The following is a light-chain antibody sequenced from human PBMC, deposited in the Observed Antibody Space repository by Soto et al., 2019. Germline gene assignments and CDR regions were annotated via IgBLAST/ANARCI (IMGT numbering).Light chain of an antibody. CDR2: XXX. J-gene: IGKJ1*01. Sequence: DIQMTQSPSTLSASVGDRVTITCRASQSVSDWLAWYQQKPGXHPXXXIXXXXXXEXAVPXRLSASGSATEFTLTISGLQPDDFATYYCHQYNSYTWTFGQGTKGDSK. CDR1: QSVSDW. CDR3: HQYNSYTWT. V-gene: IGKV1-5*01.